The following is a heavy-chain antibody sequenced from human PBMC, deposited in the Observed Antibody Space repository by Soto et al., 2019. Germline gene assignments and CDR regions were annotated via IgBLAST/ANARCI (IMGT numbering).Heavy chain of an antibody. CDR1: GFTFSSYS. J-gene: IGHJ4*02. V-gene: IGHV3-21*01. CDR3: ARDGRLGYCSGGSCYVGFDY. CDR2: ISSSSSYI. D-gene: IGHD2-15*01. Sequence: LRLSCAASGFTFSSYSMNWVRQAPGKGLEWVSSISSSSSYIYYADSVKGRFTISRDNAKNSLYLQMNSLRAEDTAVYYCARDGRLGYCSGGSCYVGFDYWGQGTLVTVSS.